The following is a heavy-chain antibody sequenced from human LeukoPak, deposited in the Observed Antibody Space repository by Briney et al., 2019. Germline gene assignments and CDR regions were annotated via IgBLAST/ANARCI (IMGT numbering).Heavy chain of an antibody. CDR2: VNESGGT. Sequence: SETLSLTCAVYIDSFSNYHWNWIRQTPAKGMEWIGEVNESGGTNISPSLRSRVILSVDTSKNQFSLKLSSVTAADTAVYYCARGVYAIAHYYYYYYMDVWGKGTTVTVSS. V-gene: IGHV4-34*01. CDR3: ARGVYAIAHYYYYYYMDV. J-gene: IGHJ6*03. D-gene: IGHD2-8*01. CDR1: IDSFSNYH.